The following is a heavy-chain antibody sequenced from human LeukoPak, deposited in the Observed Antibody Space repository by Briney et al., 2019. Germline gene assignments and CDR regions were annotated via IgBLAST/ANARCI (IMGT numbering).Heavy chain of an antibody. CDR2: ISYDGSNK. J-gene: IGHJ4*02. V-gene: IGHV3-30-3*01. CDR1: GFTFSSYA. D-gene: IGHD6-19*01. CDR3: ARGIAVAGRYFDY. Sequence: GGSLRLSCAASGFTFSSYAMHWVRQAPGKGLEWVAVISYDGSNKYYADPVKGRFTISRDNSKNTLYLQMNSLRAEDTAVYYCARGIAVAGRYFDYWGQGTLVTVSS.